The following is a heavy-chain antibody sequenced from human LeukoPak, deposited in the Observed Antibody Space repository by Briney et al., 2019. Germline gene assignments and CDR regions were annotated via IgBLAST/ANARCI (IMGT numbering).Heavy chain of an antibody. Sequence: GESLRISCKGSGYSFTSSRINWVRQMPGKGLEWMGKIDPSDSYTNYSPSFQGHVTISADKSISTAYLQWSSLKASDTAIYYCARQAYCGGDCYFDWWGQGTLITVSS. J-gene: IGHJ4*02. V-gene: IGHV5-10-1*01. CDR2: IDPSDSYT. CDR1: GYSFTSSR. CDR3: ARQAYCGGDCYFDW. D-gene: IGHD2-21*02.